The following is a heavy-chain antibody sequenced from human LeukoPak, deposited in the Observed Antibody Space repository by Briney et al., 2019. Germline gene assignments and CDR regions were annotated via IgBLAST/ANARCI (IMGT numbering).Heavy chain of an antibody. CDR2: ISANGGST. CDR3: ARKALGYRLAYGDY. Sequence: GGSLRLSCAASGFTFSTYAMSWVRQAPGKGLEWVSAISANGGSTFYADSVKGRFTVSRDSSKDTLYLQMNSLRAEDTAVYFCARKALGYRLAYGDYWGQGTLVTVSS. D-gene: IGHD5-12*01. J-gene: IGHJ4*02. V-gene: IGHV3-23*01. CDR1: GFTFSTYA.